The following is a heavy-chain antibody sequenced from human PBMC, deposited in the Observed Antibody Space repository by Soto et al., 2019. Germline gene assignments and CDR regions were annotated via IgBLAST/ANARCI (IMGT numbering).Heavy chain of an antibody. V-gene: IGHV4-34*01. CDR3: ARGLNAILWFGELKGYMDV. J-gene: IGHJ6*03. CDR2: INHSGST. D-gene: IGHD3-10*01. CDR1: GGSFSGYY. Sequence: SETLSLTCAVYGGSFSGYYWSWIRQPPGKGLEWIGEINHSGSTNYNPSLKSRVTISVDTSKNQFSLKLSSVTAADTAVYYCARGLNAILWFGELKGYMDVWGKGTTVTVSS.